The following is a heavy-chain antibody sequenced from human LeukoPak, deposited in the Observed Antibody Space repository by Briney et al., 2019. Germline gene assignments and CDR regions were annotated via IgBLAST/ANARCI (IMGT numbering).Heavy chain of an antibody. CDR3: ARVPARDCSSNSCWGWLDP. J-gene: IGHJ5*02. Sequence: ASVKVSCKASGGTFSSYAISWVRQAPGQGLEWMGGINPVFNTPHYAPKFQGRVTITMDESTSTVYMELSSLKSEDTAVFYCARVPARDCSSNSCWGWLDPWGQGALVTVSS. CDR1: GGTFSSYA. V-gene: IGHV1-69*05. CDR2: INPVFNTP. D-gene: IGHD2-2*01.